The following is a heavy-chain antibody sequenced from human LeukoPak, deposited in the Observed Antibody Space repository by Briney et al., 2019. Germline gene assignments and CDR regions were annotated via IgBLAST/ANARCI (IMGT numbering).Heavy chain of an antibody. D-gene: IGHD3-9*01. V-gene: IGHV3-23*01. CDR3: AKDFGTTYYDILTGYLDY. Sequence: PGGSLRLSCAASGFTFSSYAMSWVRQAPGKGLEWVSAISGSGGSTYYADSVKGRFTISRDNSKNTLYLQMNSLRAEDTAVYYCAKDFGTTYYDILTGYLDYWGQGTLVTVSS. CDR1: GFTFSSYA. J-gene: IGHJ4*02. CDR2: ISGSGGST.